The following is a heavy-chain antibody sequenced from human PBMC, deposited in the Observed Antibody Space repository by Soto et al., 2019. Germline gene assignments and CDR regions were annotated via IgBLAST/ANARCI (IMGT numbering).Heavy chain of an antibody. V-gene: IGHV4-4*08. J-gene: IGHJ4*02. CDR2: SYPSGRT. D-gene: IGHD3-22*01. CDR3: ARVAGYYESSGYYYYPYYFDY. Sequence: PSETLSLTCTVSGVSINSYYWTWIRQPPGRGLEWIGYSYPSGRTYYNPSLKGRVTISIDRSKNHFSLKLNYVTAADTAVYYCARVAGYYESSGYYYYPYYFDYWGQGNLVTVSS. CDR1: GVSINSYY.